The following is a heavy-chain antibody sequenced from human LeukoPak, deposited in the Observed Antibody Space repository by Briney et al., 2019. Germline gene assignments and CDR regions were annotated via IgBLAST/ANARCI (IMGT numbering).Heavy chain of an antibody. V-gene: IGHV3-21*01. Sequence: PGGSLRLSCAASGFTFSSYSMNWVRQAPGKGLEWVSSISSSSSYIYYADSVKGRFTITRDNAKNSLYLQINSLRAEDTAVYYCVRVVRGQQLDHWGQGTLVTVSS. CDR3: VRVVRGQQLDH. D-gene: IGHD6-13*01. CDR2: ISSSSSYI. J-gene: IGHJ4*02. CDR1: GFTFSSYS.